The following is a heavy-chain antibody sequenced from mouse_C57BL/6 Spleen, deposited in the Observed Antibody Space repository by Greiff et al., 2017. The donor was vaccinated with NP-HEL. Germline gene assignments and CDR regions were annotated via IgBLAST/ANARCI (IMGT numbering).Heavy chain of an antibody. D-gene: IGHD1-2*01. CDR3: ARYGGNYGEVDY. Sequence: QFRLQHPGTELVKPGASVKLSCKASGYTFPSYWLPWLKQRPGQGLGWIGNIYPSNGFTNYNEKFKSRATLTVDKSSSTAYMQLSSLTSEDSAVYYCARYGGNYGEVDYWGQGTTLTVSS. V-gene: IGHV1-53*01. J-gene: IGHJ2*01. CDR1: GYTFPSYW. CDR2: IYPSNGFT.